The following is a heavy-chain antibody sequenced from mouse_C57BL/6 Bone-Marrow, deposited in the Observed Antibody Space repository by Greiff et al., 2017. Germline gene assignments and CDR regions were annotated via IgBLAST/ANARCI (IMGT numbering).Heavy chain of an antibody. V-gene: IGHV2-2*01. J-gene: IGHJ3*01. Sequence: QVQLKQSGPGLVQPSQSLSITCTVSGFSLTSSGVHWVRQSPGTGLEWLGVIWSGGSPDYNAAFISRLSISKDNSKSQVFFKMNSLQADDTAIDYCASRYDGGPWFAYWGQGTLVTVSA. CDR1: GFSLTSSG. CDR3: ASRYDGGPWFAY. CDR2: IWSGGSP. D-gene: IGHD2-12*01.